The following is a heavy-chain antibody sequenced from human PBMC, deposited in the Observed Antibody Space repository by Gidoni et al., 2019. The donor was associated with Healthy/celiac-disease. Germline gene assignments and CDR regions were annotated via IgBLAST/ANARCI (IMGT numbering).Heavy chain of an antibody. CDR3: AGKITVPHFDY. CDR1: GDSINSINYY. V-gene: IGHV4-39*01. J-gene: IGHJ4*02. D-gene: IGHD4-4*01. CDR2: IYFGGST. Sequence: QLQLQESGPGLVKPSETLSLTCTVSGDSINSINYYWGWIRQPPGKGLEWIGTIYFGGSTYYKPSLKSRVTISVDTSKNQFSLRLTSVTAADTAVYYCAGKITVPHFDYWGQGSLVTVSS.